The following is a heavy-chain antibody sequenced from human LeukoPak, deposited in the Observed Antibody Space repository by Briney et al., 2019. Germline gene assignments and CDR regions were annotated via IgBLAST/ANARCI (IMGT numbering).Heavy chain of an antibody. J-gene: IGHJ4*02. D-gene: IGHD1-14*01. CDR3: AKDYNLNDFDY. V-gene: IGHV3-43*02. CDR2: ISSDGSRT. CDR1: GFTFDDYG. Sequence: GGSLRLSCAASGFTFDDYGMHWVRQAPGKGLEWVAFISSDGSRTDYVDSVRGRFTISRDDHKKSLFLQMNSLRTEDTASYFCAKDYNLNDFDYWGQGTLVAVSS.